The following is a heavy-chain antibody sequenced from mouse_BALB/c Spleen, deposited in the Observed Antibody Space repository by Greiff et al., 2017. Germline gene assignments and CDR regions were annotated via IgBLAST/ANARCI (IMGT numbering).Heavy chain of an antibody. Sequence: EVKVVESGGGLVQPGGSRKLSCAASGFTFSSFGMHWVRQAPEKGLEWVAYISSGSSTIYYADTVKGRFTISRDNPKNTLFLQMTSLRSEDTAMYYCARSWYRYDYYAMDYWGQGTSVTVSS. V-gene: IGHV5-17*02. J-gene: IGHJ4*01. CDR2: ISSGSSTI. CDR3: ARSWYRYDYYAMDY. CDR1: GFTFSSFG. D-gene: IGHD2-14*01.